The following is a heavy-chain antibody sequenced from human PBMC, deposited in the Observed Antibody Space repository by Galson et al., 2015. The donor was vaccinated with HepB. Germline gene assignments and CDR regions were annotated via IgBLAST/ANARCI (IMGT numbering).Heavy chain of an antibody. CDR2: VYYSGST. CDR3: ARRGRVPAAHDGFDV. CDR1: GGSISTNSYY. V-gene: IGHV4-39*01. J-gene: IGHJ3*01. Sequence: ETLSLTCIVSGGSISTNSYYWAWIRQPPGQGLEWIGSVYYSGSTHYNPSLRSRVAMSVDTSNNQFSLRLNSVTAAETAVYYCARRGRVPAAHDGFDVWGQGTMVTVSS. D-gene: IGHD2-2*01.